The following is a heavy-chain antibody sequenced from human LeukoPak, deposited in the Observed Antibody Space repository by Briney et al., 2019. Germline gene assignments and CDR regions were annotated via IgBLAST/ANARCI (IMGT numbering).Heavy chain of an antibody. Sequence: ASVKVSCKASGYTFTSYGISWVRQAPGQGLEWMGWISAYNGNTNYAQKLQGRVTMTTDTSTSTAYMELRSLRSDDTAVYYCARETGYYDSSGEIDYWGQGTLVAVSS. V-gene: IGHV1-18*01. CDR3: ARETGYYDSSGEIDY. CDR2: ISAYNGNT. J-gene: IGHJ4*02. CDR1: GYTFTSYG. D-gene: IGHD3-22*01.